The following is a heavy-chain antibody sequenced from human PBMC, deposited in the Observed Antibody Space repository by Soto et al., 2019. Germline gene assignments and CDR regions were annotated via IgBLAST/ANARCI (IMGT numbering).Heavy chain of an antibody. V-gene: IGHV3-30*18. D-gene: IGHD3-3*01. CDR1: GFTFSSYD. CDR3: AKGGNGSGNLLVY. CDR2: IPYDGSNE. J-gene: IGHJ4*02. Sequence: QVHLVEAGGGVVQPGRSLRLSCAASGFTFSSYDMHWVRQAPGKGLEGVAVIPYDGSNEYYADSVKGRFTISRDLTKNTLYLQMNSLRTEDTAVYYCAKGGNGSGNLLVYWGQGTLVTVSS.